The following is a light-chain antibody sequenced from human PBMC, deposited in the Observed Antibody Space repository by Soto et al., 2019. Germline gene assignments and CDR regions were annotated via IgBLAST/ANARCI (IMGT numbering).Light chain of an antibody. CDR2: KVS. J-gene: IGKJ2*03. V-gene: IGKV2-30*01. CDR1: QSLVYRDGNTY. Sequence: VVLTQSPLSLPATLGQPASISCRSSQSLVYRDGNTYLNWCQQRPGQSPRRLSYKVSDRDSGVPDRVSGSGSGTNFTLKISRVEAEDVGVYYCMQGTHWPPYSFGQGTKLEIK. CDR3: MQGTHWPPYS.